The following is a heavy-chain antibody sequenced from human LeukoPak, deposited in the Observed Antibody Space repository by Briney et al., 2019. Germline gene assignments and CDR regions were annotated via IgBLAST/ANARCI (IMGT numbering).Heavy chain of an antibody. CDR1: GYTFTDYY. CDR3: ARDELYNGYYSVKYHYNGMDV. CDR2: INAKSGDT. Sequence: ASVKVSCKASGYTFTDYYVHWVRQAPGQGLEWMGRINAKSGDTSAAQRFQGRVTMTRVTSITTAYLELSRLRSDDTAVYYCARDELYNGYYSVKYHYNGMDVWGQGTTVTVSS. D-gene: IGHD3-3*01. V-gene: IGHV1-2*06. J-gene: IGHJ6*02.